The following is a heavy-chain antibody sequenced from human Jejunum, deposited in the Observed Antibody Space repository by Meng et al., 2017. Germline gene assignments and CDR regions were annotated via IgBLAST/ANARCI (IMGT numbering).Heavy chain of an antibody. Sequence: QVQLQESVPGLVKTSQTLSLTCIYTGGSISGGDYYWSWIRQPPGKGLEWIGYIHYIGSAFFHPSFKSRAAISVDTSNNQFSLKLNSVTAGDTAVYYCARERWEYYESSGFDSWGQGTLVTVSS. V-gene: IGHV4-30-4*01. CDR2: IHYIGSA. CDR3: ARERWEYYESSGFDS. CDR1: GGSISGGDYY. J-gene: IGHJ4*02. D-gene: IGHD3-22*01.